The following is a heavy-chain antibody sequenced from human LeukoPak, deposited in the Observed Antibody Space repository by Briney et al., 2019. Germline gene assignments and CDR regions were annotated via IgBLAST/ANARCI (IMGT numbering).Heavy chain of an antibody. CDR1: GFTFSSYS. CDR2: ISSSSSYI. J-gene: IGHJ4*02. D-gene: IGHD3-10*01. CDR3: ARGPREIWFGESSY. Sequence: GGSLRLSCAASGFTFSSYSMNWVRQAPGKGLEWVSSISSSSSYIYYADSVKGRFTISRDNAKNSLYLQMNSLRVEDTAVYYCARGPREIWFGESSYWGQGTLVTVSS. V-gene: IGHV3-21*01.